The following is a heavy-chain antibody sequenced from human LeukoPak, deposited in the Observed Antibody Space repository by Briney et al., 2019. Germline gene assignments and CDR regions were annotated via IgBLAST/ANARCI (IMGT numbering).Heavy chain of an antibody. CDR3: ARDRGDSSSWYYYYYGMDV. V-gene: IGHV3-53*01. J-gene: IGHJ6*02. D-gene: IGHD6-13*01. Sequence: GGSLRLSCAASGFTVSTNHMSWVRQTPGKGLEWVSTIYSGGSIYYADSVKGRFTISRDNSKNTLYLQMNSLRVEDTAVYYCARDRGDSSSWYYYYYGMDVWGQGTTVTVSS. CDR1: GFTVSTNH. CDR2: IYSGGSI.